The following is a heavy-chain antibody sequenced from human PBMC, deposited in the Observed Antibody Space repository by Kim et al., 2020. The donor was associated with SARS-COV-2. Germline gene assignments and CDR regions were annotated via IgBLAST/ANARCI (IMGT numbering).Heavy chain of an antibody. D-gene: IGHD3-10*01. J-gene: IGHJ5*02. V-gene: IGHV3-11*05. CDR1: GFTFSDYY. CDR3: ARGHNEGWFGGHNWFDP. CDR2: ISSSSSYT. Sequence: GGSLRLSCAASGFTFSDYYMSWIRQAPGKGLEWVSYISSSSSYTNYADSVKGRFTISRDNAKNSLYLQMNSLRAEDTAVYYCARGHNEGWFGGHNWFDPWGQGTLVTVSS.